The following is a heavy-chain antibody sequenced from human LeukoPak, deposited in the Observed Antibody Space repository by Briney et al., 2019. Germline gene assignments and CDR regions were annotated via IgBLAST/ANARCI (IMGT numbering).Heavy chain of an antibody. CDR1: GLSFSSFA. CDR3: ARGGGYDPFDY. D-gene: IGHD5-12*01. Sequence: GGSLRLSCAASGLSFSSFAMSWVRQGPARGLEWVSSIRGNGETFYADSVKGRFTLSSDSSRNTVYFQLNNLRVEDTAVYYCARGGGYDPFDYWGQGTLVTVSS. V-gene: IGHV3-23*01. J-gene: IGHJ4*02. CDR2: IRGNGET.